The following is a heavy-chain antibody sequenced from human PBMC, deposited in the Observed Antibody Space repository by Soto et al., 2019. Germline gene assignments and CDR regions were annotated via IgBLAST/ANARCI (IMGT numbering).Heavy chain of an antibody. D-gene: IGHD3-16*01. CDR1: GGSISSRGYY. CDR2: IYYSGST. V-gene: IGHV4-61*08. J-gene: IGHJ5*02. CDR3: ARVGGINWFDP. Sequence: SETLSLTCTVSGGSISSRGYYWSWIRQPPGKGLEWIGYIYYSGSTNYNPSLKSRVTISVDTSKNQFSLKLSSVTAADTAVYYCARVGGINWFDPWGQGTLVTVSS.